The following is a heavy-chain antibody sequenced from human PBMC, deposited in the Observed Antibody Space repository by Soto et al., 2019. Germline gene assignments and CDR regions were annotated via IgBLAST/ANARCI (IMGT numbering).Heavy chain of an antibody. J-gene: IGHJ4*02. D-gene: IGHD3-10*01. Sequence: EVQLVESGGGLVQPGGSLRLSCAASGFTFSSYSMNWVRQAPGKGLEWVSYISSSSSTIYYADSVKGRFTISRDNAKNSLYLQMNSLRDEDTAVYYCARDPDGSGSYSGISHDYWGQGTLVTVSS. CDR2: ISSSSSTI. CDR3: ARDPDGSGSYSGISHDY. V-gene: IGHV3-48*02. CDR1: GFTFSSYS.